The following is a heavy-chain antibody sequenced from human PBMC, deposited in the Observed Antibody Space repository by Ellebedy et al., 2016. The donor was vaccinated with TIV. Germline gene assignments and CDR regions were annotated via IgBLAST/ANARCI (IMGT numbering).Heavy chain of an antibody. Sequence: MPSETLSLTCNVSGGSITSYFWTWIRQTPGKGLEWIGYVYYTGTTDYNPSLSSRVTISIDTSKSQFSLRLNSVTAADTAVYYCAGEGIVATMFIDPWGPGTLVTVSS. CDR3: AGEGIVATMFIDP. V-gene: IGHV4-59*03. J-gene: IGHJ5*02. D-gene: IGHD5-12*01. CDR2: VYYTGTT. CDR1: GGSITSYF.